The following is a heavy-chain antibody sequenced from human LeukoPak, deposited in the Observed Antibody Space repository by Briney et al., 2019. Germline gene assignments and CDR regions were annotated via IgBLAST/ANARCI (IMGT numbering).Heavy chain of an antibody. Sequence: GASVKVSCKASGYTFTNYDVNWVRQATGQGLEWMGWMNPTSGKAGFAQRFQGRVSMTRYISISTAYMELNSLRAEDTAVYYCARGDYGGNQEDSYFYYYGMDVWGQGTTVTVSS. CDR3: ARGDYGGNQEDSYFYYYGMDV. V-gene: IGHV1-8*01. J-gene: IGHJ6*02. D-gene: IGHD4-23*01. CDR2: MNPTSGKA. CDR1: GYTFTNYD.